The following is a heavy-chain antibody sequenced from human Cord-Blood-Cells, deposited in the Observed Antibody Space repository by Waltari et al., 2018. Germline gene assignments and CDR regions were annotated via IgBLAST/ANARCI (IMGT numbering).Heavy chain of an antibody. V-gene: IGHV1-3*01. Sequence: QVQLVQSGAEVKKPGASVKVSCKASGYTFTSYAMHWVRQAPGQRLEWMGWINAGNGNTKYSQKFQGRVTINRDTSASTAYMELSSLRSEDTAVYYCASRSRIAVADYYYYYGMDVWGQGTTVTVSS. CDR1: GYTFTSYA. CDR2: INAGNGNT. J-gene: IGHJ6*02. D-gene: IGHD6-19*01. CDR3: ASRSRIAVADYYYYYGMDV.